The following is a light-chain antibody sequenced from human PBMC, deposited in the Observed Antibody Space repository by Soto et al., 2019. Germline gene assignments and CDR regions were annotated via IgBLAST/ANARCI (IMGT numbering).Light chain of an antibody. J-gene: IGKJ2*01. CDR2: LGS. Sequence: DIVMTQSPLSLPVTPGEPASISCRSSQILLHSNGYNYLDWYLQKPGQSPQLLIYLGSNRASGVPDRFSGSGSRTAVTRKISRVEAEDVGVYYCMKPLQTSQIFGQGNKLEIK. CDR1: QILLHSNGYNY. CDR3: MKPLQTSQI. V-gene: IGKV2-28*01.